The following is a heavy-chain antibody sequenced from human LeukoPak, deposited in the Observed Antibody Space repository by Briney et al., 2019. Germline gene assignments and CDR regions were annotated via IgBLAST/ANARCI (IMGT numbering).Heavy chain of an antibody. J-gene: IGHJ4*02. CDR3: AREFDGSDYFDY. CDR1: GFTFSSYA. CDR2: ISHDGSNK. V-gene: IGHV3-30-3*01. Sequence: PGGSLRLSCAASGFTFSSYAMHWVRQAPGKGLEWVAVISHDGSNKYYADSVKGRFTISRDNSKNTLYLQMNSLRAEDTAVYYCAREFDGSDYFDYWGQGTLVTVSS. D-gene: IGHD3-10*01.